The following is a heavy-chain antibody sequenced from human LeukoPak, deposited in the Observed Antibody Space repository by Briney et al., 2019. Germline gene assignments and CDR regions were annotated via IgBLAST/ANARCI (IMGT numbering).Heavy chain of an antibody. CDR3: ARWNNDWEFDY. Sequence: GGSLRLSCAASGFTFSSSWMTWVRQAPGKGLEWVAHIKEDGNEEYYVDSVKGRFTISRDNAKNSLYLQMNSLRAEDTAVFYCARWNNDWEFDYWGQGTMVSVSS. CDR2: IKEDGNEE. V-gene: IGHV3-7*05. J-gene: IGHJ4*02. D-gene: IGHD1/OR15-1a*01. CDR1: GFTFSSSW.